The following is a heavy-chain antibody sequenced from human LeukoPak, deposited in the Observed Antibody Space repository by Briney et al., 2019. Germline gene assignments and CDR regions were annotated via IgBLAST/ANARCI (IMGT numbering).Heavy chain of an antibody. CDR3: ARSHYDILTGYYVGAYYFDY. CDR2: INPNSGGT. Sequence: ASVKVSCKTSGYTFTGYYMHWVRQAPGQGLEWMGWINPNSGGTNYAQKFQGRVTMTGDTSISTAYMELSRLRSDDTAVYYCARSHYDILTGYYVGAYYFDYWGQGTLVTVSS. J-gene: IGHJ4*02. D-gene: IGHD3-9*01. V-gene: IGHV1-2*02. CDR1: GYTFTGYY.